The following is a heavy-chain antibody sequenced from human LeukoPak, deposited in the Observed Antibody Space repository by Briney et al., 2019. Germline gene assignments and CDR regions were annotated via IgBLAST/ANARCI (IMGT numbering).Heavy chain of an antibody. D-gene: IGHD2-2*01. V-gene: IGHV4-34*01. CDR2: IDHSGST. CDR3: ARVRYQLLTEYYYYYYMDV. Sequence: PSETLSLTCVVYGGSFSGYYWTWIRQPPGKGLEWIGEIDHSGSTNYNPSLKSRVTISVDTSKNQFSLKLSSVTAADTAVYYCARVRYQLLTEYYYYYYMDVWGKGTTVTVSS. J-gene: IGHJ6*03. CDR1: GGSFSGYY.